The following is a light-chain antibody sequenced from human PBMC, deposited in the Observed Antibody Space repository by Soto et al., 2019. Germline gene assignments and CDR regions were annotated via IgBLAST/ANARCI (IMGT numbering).Light chain of an antibody. CDR3: QQRSNWTPIT. CDR2: GAS. CDR1: ESVSSSY. Sequence: SPGERATRACGASESVSSSYLALYQQKPGQAPRLLIFGASNRATGIPARFSGSGSGTDFTLTISSLEPEDLAVYYCQQRSNWTPITFGQGTRLDIK. J-gene: IGKJ5*01. V-gene: IGKV3D-20*02.